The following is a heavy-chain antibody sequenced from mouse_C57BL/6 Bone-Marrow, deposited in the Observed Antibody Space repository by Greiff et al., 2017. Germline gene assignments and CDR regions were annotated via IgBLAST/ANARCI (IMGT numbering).Heavy chain of an antibody. CDR2: IYPRSGNT. CDR3: AGGGSSSHFDY. J-gene: IGHJ2*01. D-gene: IGHD1-1*01. CDR1: GYTFTSYG. V-gene: IGHV1-81*01. Sequence: QVHVKQSGAELARPGASVKLSCKASGYTFTSYGISWVKQRTGQGLEWIGEIYPRSGNTYYTEKFKGKATLTADKSSSTAYMELRSLTSEDSAVYFCAGGGSSSHFDYWGQGTTLTVSS.